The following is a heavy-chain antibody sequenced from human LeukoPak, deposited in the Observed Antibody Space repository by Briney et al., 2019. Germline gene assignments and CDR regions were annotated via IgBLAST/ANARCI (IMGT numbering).Heavy chain of an antibody. CDR2: ISGSGGST. J-gene: IGHJ4*02. V-gene: IGHV3-23*01. CDR1: GFTFSSYW. CDR3: ARRELLRYFDY. D-gene: IGHD1-26*01. Sequence: GGSLRLSCAASGFTFSSYWMSWVRQAPGKGLEWVSAISGSGGSTYYADSVKGRFTISRDNSKNTLYLQMNSLRAEDTAVYYCARRELLRYFDYWGQGTLVTVSS.